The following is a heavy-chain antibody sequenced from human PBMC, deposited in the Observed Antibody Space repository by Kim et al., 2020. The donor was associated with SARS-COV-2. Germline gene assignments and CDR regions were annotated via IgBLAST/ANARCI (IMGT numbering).Heavy chain of an antibody. Sequence: GGSLRLTCAASGFTFSSYGMHWVRQAPGKGLEWVAVISYDGSNKYYADSVKGRFTISRDNSKNTLYLQMNSLRAEDTAVYYCAKDEAAGTNNADYWGQGT. CDR1: GFTFSSYG. D-gene: IGHD6-13*01. J-gene: IGHJ4*02. CDR2: ISYDGSNK. CDR3: AKDEAAGTNNADY. V-gene: IGHV3-30*18.